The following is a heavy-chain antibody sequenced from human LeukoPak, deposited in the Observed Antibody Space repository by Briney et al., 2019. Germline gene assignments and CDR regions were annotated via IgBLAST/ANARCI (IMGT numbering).Heavy chain of an antibody. CDR2: IRSSSSYI. CDR3: ARDKSGCSSSSCYSDAFDI. CDR1: GFTFSSYS. Sequence: GRSLRLSCAASGFTFSSYSVNWVRQAPGKWLEWVSSIRSSSSYIYYADSVKGRLTISRHNPKNSLYLQMNSLRAEDTAVYYCARDKSGCSSSSCYSDAFDIWRQETMLTVSS. J-gene: IGHJ3*02. D-gene: IGHD2-2*01. V-gene: IGHV3-21*01.